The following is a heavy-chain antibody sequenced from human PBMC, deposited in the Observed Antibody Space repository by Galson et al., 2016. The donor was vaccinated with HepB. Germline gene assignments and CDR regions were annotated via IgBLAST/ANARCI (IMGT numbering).Heavy chain of an antibody. CDR1: GLAVSSNY. CDR3: AHSGRFDP. V-gene: IGHV3-53*01. J-gene: IGHJ5*02. Sequence: SLRLSCAASGLAVSSNYMSWVRQAPGKGLEWLSIIFSGSSTKYADSVKGRFTISRDDSKNTLYLERNSLTADDPAVYYCAHSGRFDPRGQGTLVTVSS. D-gene: IGHD1-26*01. CDR2: IFSGSST.